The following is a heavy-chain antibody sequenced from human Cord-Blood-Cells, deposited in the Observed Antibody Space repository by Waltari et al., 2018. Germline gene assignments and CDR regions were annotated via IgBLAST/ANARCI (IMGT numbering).Heavy chain of an antibody. V-gene: IGHV3-21*01. D-gene: IGHD3-16*02. J-gene: IGHJ4*02. Sequence: EVQLVESGGGLVKPGGSLRLSCAASGFTFSSESMNWVRQAPGKGLEWVSSISSSSSHIYYADSVKGRFTISRDNAKNSLYLQMNSLRAEDTAVYYCARDSGDYVWGSYRYFDYWGQGTLVTVSS. CDR1: GFTFSSES. CDR3: ARDSGDYVWGSYRYFDY. CDR2: ISSSSSHI.